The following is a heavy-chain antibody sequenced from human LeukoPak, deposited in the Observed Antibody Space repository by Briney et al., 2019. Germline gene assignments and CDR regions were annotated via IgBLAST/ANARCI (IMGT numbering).Heavy chain of an antibody. CDR1: GGSMSSSSHY. D-gene: IGHD1-1*01. Sequence: SETLCLTCIVSGGSMSSSSHYWAWIRQPPGKGLEWIGSIYYSGSTYYNPSLESRVTISIDTLKNQFSLKLSSVTAADTAVYYCARVAGTWFDPWGQGTLVSVSP. CDR3: ARVAGTWFDP. J-gene: IGHJ5*02. CDR2: IYYSGST. V-gene: IGHV4-39*07.